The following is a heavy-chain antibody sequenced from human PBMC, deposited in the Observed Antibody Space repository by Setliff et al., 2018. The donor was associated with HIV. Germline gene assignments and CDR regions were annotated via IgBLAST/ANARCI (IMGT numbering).Heavy chain of an antibody. V-gene: IGHV1-3*01. Sequence: ASVKVSCKASGFTFTNYAIHWVRQAPGQRLEWLGWINAGDDNPKYSQKFQDRVTITRDTSASTAYMELSSLMSEDTAVYYCAIRSRLGGSSNYLDFWGQGTLVTVSS. CDR2: INAGDDNP. J-gene: IGHJ4*02. CDR3: AIRSRLGGSSNYLDF. D-gene: IGHD1-26*01. CDR1: GFTFTNYA.